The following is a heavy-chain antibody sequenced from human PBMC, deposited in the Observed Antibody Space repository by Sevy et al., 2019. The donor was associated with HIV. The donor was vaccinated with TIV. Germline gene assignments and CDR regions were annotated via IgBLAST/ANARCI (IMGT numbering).Heavy chain of an antibody. J-gene: IGHJ3*02. CDR1: GYGFSNYW. Sequence: ASVKVACKTSGYGFSNYWIAWVRQMPGKGLECMGVIYSADSRTKYSPSFEGQVAISVDKSINTAYLQWSSLRASDTARYFGARQQLLRGEFDAFEIWGQGTMVTVSS. V-gene: IGHV5-51*01. CDR2: IYSADSRT. CDR3: ARQQLLRGEFDAFEI. D-gene: IGHD3-10*01.